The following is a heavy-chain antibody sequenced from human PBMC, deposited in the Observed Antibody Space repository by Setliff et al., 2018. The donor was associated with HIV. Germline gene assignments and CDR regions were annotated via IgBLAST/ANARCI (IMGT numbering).Heavy chain of an antibody. Sequence: SETLSLTCAVYGGSFSGYYWSWIRQPPGKGLEWIGEINHSGSTNYNPSLKSRVTISVDTSKNQFSLKLSSVTAADTAVYYCARDRLCFGEDYYYYCMDVWGQGTTVTVSS. CDR2: INHSGST. CDR3: ARDRLCFGEDYYYYCMDV. CDR1: GGSFSGYY. J-gene: IGHJ6*02. D-gene: IGHD3-10*01. V-gene: IGHV4-34*01.